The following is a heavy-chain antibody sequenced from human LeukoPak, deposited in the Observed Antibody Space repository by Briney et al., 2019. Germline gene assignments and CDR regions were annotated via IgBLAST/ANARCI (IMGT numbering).Heavy chain of an antibody. CDR2: ISSSGSTI. V-gene: IGHV3-11*04. CDR1: GFTFSDYY. J-gene: IGHJ4*02. D-gene: IGHD5-18*01. Sequence: RGSLRLSCAASGFTFSDYYMSWIRQAPGKGLEWVSYISSSGSTIYYADSVKGRFTISRDNAKNSLYLQMNSLRAEDTAVYYCARDLDTAMVSPFVYWGQGTLVTVSS. CDR3: ARDLDTAMVSPFVY.